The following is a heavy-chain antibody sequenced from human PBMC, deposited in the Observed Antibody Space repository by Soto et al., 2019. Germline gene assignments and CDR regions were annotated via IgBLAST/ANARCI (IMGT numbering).Heavy chain of an antibody. D-gene: IGHD6-19*01. Sequence: GGSLRLSCAASGIIFSDYHMDWIRQAPGKGLEWVSAISGSGASTYYAESVKGRFTISRDNSKNTLYLQMNSLRAEDTAVYYCAKGGYSSGWYYFDYWGQGTLVTAPQ. CDR2: ISGSGAST. V-gene: IGHV3-23*01. CDR1: GIIFSDYH. J-gene: IGHJ4*02. CDR3: AKGGYSSGWYYFDY.